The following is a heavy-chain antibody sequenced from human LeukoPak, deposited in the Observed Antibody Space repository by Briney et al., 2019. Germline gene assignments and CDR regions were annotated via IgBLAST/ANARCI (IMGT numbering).Heavy chain of an antibody. V-gene: IGHV1-18*04. CDR3: ARSPPLYSSSSPPVY. CDR1: GYTFTSYY. D-gene: IGHD6-6*01. CDR2: ISAYNGNT. Sequence: ASVKVSCKASGYTFTSYYMHWVRQAPGQGLEWMGWISAYNGNTNYAQKLQGRVTMTTDTSTSTAYMELRSLRSDDTAVYYCARSPPLYSSSSPPVYWGQGTLVTVSS. J-gene: IGHJ4*02.